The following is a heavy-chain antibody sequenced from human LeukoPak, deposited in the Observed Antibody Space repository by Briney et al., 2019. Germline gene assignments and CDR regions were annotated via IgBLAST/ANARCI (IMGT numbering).Heavy chain of an antibody. CDR3: ARGAQQVRFLEWLPKYYFDY. V-gene: IGHV4-34*01. CDR2: INHSGST. CDR1: GGSFSGYY. D-gene: IGHD3-3*01. J-gene: IGHJ4*02. Sequence: SETLSLTCAVSGGSFSGYYWTWIRQPPGKGLEWIGEINHSGSTYYNPSLKSRVTISVDTSKNQFSLKLSSVTAADTAVYYCARGAQQVRFLEWLPKYYFDYWGQGTLVTVSS.